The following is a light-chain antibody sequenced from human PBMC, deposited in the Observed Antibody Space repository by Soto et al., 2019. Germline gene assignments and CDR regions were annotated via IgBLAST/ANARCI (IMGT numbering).Light chain of an antibody. CDR1: DSNIGRNT. CDR3: SSGDDSRTGVV. CDR2: SHN. Sequence: HSVLTQPPSASGTPGQRVTISCSGSDSNIGRNTVNWYQHLPGTAPKLVIFSHNKRPSGVPDRFSGSTSGTSASLAISDLQSEDEAYYYCSSGDDSRTGVVFGGGTKLTVL. V-gene: IGLV1-44*01. J-gene: IGLJ3*02.